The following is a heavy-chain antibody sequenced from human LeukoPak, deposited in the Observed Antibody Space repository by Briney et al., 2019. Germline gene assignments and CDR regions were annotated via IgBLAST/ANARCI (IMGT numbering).Heavy chain of an antibody. D-gene: IGHD1-26*01. CDR2: MYYSGST. CDR3: ARLFWYSGSYQNIDY. CDR1: CVSIRSSSYY. J-gene: IGHJ4*02. V-gene: IGHV4-39*01. Sequence: SETLSLTCTVSCVSIRSSSYYWGWVRQPPGKGLEWIGSMYYSGSTYYNPSLKSRVTISVDPSKTQFSLKLSSVTAADTAVYYCARLFWYSGSYQNIDYWGQGTLVTVSS.